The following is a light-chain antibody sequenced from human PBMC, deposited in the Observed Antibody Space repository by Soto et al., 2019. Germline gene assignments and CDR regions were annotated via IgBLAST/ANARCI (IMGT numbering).Light chain of an antibody. Sequence: QSALTQPASVSGSPGQSITISCTGTSSDVGGYHSVSWYQQHPGIAPNLMIYEVSNRPSGVSNRFSGSKSGNTASLTISGLQAEDEADYYCSSYTTSSTRVFGGGTKVTVL. CDR3: SSYTTSSTRV. J-gene: IGLJ2*01. CDR2: EVS. CDR1: SSDVGGYHS. V-gene: IGLV2-14*01.